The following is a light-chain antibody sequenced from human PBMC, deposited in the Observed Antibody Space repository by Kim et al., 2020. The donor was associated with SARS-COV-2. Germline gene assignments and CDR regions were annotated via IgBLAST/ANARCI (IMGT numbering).Light chain of an antibody. CDR3: QQYNNYPLT. J-gene: IGKJ4*01. V-gene: IGKV1-16*02. CDR2: AAS. Sequence: RGRRGVRDEVAWVRRRRGKAPESRIYAASRVQRGVPSKFSGSGSGTDFTLTISSLQPEDFATYYCQQYNNYPLTFGGGTKVDIK. CDR1: RGVRDE.